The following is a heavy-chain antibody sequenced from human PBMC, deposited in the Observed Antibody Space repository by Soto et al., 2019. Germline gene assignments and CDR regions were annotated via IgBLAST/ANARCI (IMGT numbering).Heavy chain of an antibody. CDR3: ARDELLAVAGTGDAFDI. D-gene: IGHD6-19*01. CDR2: ISAYNGDT. J-gene: IGHJ3*02. Sequence: ASVKVSCKASGYTFTSYGISWVRQAPGQGLEWMGWISAYNGDTNYAQKLQGRVTMTTDTSTSTAYMELRSLRSDDTAVYYCARDELLAVAGTGDAFDIWGQGTMVTVSS. CDR1: GYTFTSYG. V-gene: IGHV1-18*01.